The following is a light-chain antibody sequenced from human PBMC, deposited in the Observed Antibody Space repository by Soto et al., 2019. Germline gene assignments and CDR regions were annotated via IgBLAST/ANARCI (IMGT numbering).Light chain of an antibody. CDR3: QLFGSSPLYT. V-gene: IGKV3-20*01. Sequence: EIVLTQTPGTLSLSPGERATLSCRASQSVTSSYLNWYQQKPGQAPRLLMYGASSRATGIPDRFSGSGSGTDFTLTISRLEPDDFAVYYCQLFGSSPLYTFGQGTKLEIK. CDR1: QSVTSSY. J-gene: IGKJ2*01. CDR2: GAS.